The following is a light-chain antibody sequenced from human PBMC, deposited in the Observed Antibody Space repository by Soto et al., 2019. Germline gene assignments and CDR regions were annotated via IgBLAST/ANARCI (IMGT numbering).Light chain of an antibody. V-gene: IGLV4-69*01. Sequence: QSVLTQSPSASASLGASVKLTCTLSSGHSSYAIAWHQQQPEKGPRYLMKLNSDGSHSKGDGIPDRFSGSSSGAERYLTISCLQSEDEADYYCQTWGTGTVVFGGGTKVTVL. CDR3: QTWGTGTVV. CDR1: SGHSSYA. J-gene: IGLJ2*01. CDR2: LNSDGSH.